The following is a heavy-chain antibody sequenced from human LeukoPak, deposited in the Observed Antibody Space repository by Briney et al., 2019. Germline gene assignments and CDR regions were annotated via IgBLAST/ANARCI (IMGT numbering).Heavy chain of an antibody. J-gene: IGHJ5*02. V-gene: IGHV4-38-2*02. D-gene: IGHD3-10*01. CDR3: AREVRVWANYYGNWFDP. CDR1: GYSISSGYY. CDR2: IYHSGST. Sequence: SETLSLTCTVSGYSISSGYYWGWIRQPPGKGLEWIGSIYHSGSTYYNPSLKSRVTISVDTSKNQFSLKLSSVTAADTAVYYCAREVRVWANYYGNWFDPWGQGTLVTVSS.